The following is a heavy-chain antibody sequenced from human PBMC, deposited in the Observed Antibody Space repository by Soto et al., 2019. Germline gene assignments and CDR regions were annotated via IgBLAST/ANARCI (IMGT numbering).Heavy chain of an antibody. CDR2: IIPIFGTA. V-gene: IGHV1-69*13. CDR1: GRTFSSYA. CDR3: ARDRRSGSDYYYYGMDV. D-gene: IGHD1-26*01. Sequence: ASVKVSCKASGRTFSSYAISWVRQAPGQGLEWMGGIIPIFGTANYAQKFQGRVTITADESTSKAYMELSSLRSEDTAVYYCARDRRSGSDYYYYGMDVWGQGTTVTVSS. J-gene: IGHJ6*02.